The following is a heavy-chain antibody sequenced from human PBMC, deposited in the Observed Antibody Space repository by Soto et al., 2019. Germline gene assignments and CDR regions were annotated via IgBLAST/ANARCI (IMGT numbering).Heavy chain of an antibody. CDR1: GGTFNSYD. CDR2: IIPIVETP. J-gene: IGHJ5*02. D-gene: IGHD3-22*01. Sequence: QVQLVQSGAEVKKPGSSMKVSCKASGGTFNSYDINWVRQAPGQGLEWMGGIIPIVETPKYAQKFQGRVTITADESTKTVYMELSSLRSEDTAMYYCARLSRPNYYDTSGFFKENCFDPWGQGTLVTGSS. V-gene: IGHV1-69*01. CDR3: ARLSRPNYYDTSGFFKENCFDP.